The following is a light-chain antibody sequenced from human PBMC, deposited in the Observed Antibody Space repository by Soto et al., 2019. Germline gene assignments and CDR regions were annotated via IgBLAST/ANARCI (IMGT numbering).Light chain of an antibody. CDR3: QVWDSRSDHYV. CDR2: DDS. J-gene: IGLJ1*01. V-gene: IGLV3-21*02. Sequence: SYELTQPPSVSVAPGQTARLTCGGDNIGSKSVHWYQQKPGQAPVMVVYDDSDRPSGIPERFSGSNSGNTATLTISRVEARDEADYFCQVWDSRSDHYVFGPGTKVTVL. CDR1: NIGSKS.